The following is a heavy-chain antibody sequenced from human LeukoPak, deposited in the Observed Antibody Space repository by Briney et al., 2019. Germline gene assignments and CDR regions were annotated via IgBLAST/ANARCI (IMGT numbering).Heavy chain of an antibody. D-gene: IGHD1-1*01. CDR1: GGTFSNYA. J-gene: IGHJ3*02. CDR3: AREGATTPDAFDI. Sequence: SVKVSCKASGGTFSNYAIYWVRQAPGQGLEWMGEIIPIFGTTKNAQKFQGRVTITADESTSTAYMELSSVRSEDTAVYYCAREGATTPDAFDIWGQGTMVTVSS. V-gene: IGHV1-69*13. CDR2: IIPIFGTT.